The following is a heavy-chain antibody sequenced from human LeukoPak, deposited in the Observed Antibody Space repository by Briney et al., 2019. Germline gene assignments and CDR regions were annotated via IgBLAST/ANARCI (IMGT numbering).Heavy chain of an antibody. CDR3: ARVPMVRGVNKGDY. D-gene: IGHD3-10*01. J-gene: IGHJ4*02. Sequence: PSETLSLTCTVSGGSISSGSYYWSWIRQPAGKGLEWIGRIYTSGSTNYNPSLKSRVTISVDTSKNQFSLKLSSVTAADTAVYYCARVPMVRGVNKGDYWGQGTLVTVSS. CDR2: IYTSGST. V-gene: IGHV4-61*02. CDR1: GGSISSGSYY.